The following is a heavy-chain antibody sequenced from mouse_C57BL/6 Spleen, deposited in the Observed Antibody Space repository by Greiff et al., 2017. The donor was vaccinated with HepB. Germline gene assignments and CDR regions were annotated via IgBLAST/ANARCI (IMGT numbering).Heavy chain of an antibody. J-gene: IGHJ4*01. CDR3: VKSFITTVVGAMDD. D-gene: IGHD1-1*01. CDR1: GYTFTSYW. CDR2: IDPSDSYT. Sequence: VQLQQPGAELVRPGTSVKLSCKASGYTFTSYWMHWVKQRPGQGLEWIGVIDPSDSYTNYNQKFKGKATLTVDTSSSTAYMQLSSLTSEDSAVYYCVKSFITTVVGAMDDWGQGTSVTVSS. V-gene: IGHV1-59*01.